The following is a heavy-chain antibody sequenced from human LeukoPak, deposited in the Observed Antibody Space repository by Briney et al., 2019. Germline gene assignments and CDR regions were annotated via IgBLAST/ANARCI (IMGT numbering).Heavy chain of an antibody. D-gene: IGHD6-19*01. CDR3: ARDQRDSSGWYYFDY. V-gene: IGHV3-48*02. J-gene: IGHJ4*02. CDR1: GFIVSGDF. CDR2: ISSSGSTI. Sequence: PGGSLRLSCAASGFIVSGDFMSWVRQAPGKGLEWVSYISSSGSTIYYADSVKGRFTISRDNAKNSLYLQMNSLRDEDTAVYYCARDQRDSSGWYYFDYWGQGTLVTVSS.